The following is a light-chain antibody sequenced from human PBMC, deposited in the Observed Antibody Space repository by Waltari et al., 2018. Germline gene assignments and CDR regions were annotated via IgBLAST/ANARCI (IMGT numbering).Light chain of an antibody. J-gene: IGKJ1*01. Sequence: EIVLTPSPGPPSLSPGERATPPRRASPGVGKYLAWYQQRPGQAPRLLLYRASIRATGIPDRFSGSGYGTDFSLTISRLEPEDFAVYYCQKYDCLPATFGQGTTVEIK. CDR3: QKYDCLPAT. CDR1: PGVGKY. CDR2: RAS. V-gene: IGKV3-20*01.